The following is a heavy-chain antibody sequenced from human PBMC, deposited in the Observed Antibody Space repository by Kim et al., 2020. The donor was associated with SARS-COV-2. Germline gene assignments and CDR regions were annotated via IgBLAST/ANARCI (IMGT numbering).Heavy chain of an antibody. V-gene: IGHV1-18*01. CDR3: ARDGGRAAGGYDK. CDR2: MATYNDGT. Sequence: ASVKVSCKASGYTFTNHGITWVRQAPGQGLEWMGWMATYNDGTAYAERVQGRVTMTKDTSTNTASLELRSLTPDDTAVYYCARDGGRAAGGYDKWGQGTL. J-gene: IGHJ4*02. D-gene: IGHD5-12*01. CDR1: GYTFTNHG.